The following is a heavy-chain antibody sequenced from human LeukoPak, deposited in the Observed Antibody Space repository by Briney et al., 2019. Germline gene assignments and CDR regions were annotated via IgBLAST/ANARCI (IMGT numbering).Heavy chain of an antibody. CDR3: ARELLRGYYYYGMDV. D-gene: IGHD2-21*02. CDR2: INPSGGST. V-gene: IGHV1-46*01. J-gene: IGHJ6*02. Sequence: ASVKVSCKASGYTFTSYYMHWVRQAPGQGLEWMGIINPSGGSTSYAQKFQGRVTMTRDTSTSTVYMELSSLRSEDTAVYYCARELLRGYYYYGMDVWGQGTTVTVSS. CDR1: GYTFTSYY.